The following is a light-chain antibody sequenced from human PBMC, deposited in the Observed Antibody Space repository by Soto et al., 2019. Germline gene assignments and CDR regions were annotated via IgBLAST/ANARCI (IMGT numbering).Light chain of an antibody. J-gene: IGLJ2*01. CDR3: CSYTSSGPV. CDR1: SSDVGGYNY. V-gene: IGLV2-14*01. CDR2: EVS. Sequence: QSVLTQPASVSGSPGQSITISCTGTSSDVGGYNYVSWYQQRPGKAPRLMIYEVSNRPSGVSNRFSGSKSGNTASLTISGLQAEDEADYYCCSYTSSGPVFGGGTKLTVL.